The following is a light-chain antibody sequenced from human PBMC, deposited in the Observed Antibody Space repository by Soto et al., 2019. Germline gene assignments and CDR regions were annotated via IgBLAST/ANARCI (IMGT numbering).Light chain of an antibody. V-gene: IGKV1-13*02. CDR1: QDIGSA. CDR3: QQFNGFPLT. J-gene: IGKJ4*01. CDR2: DAS. Sequence: IQLTQSPSSLSASVGDRVTITCRAGQDIGSALAWYQQRPGKAPKLLLYDASNLEAGVPSRFSGSWSGTDFTLSLTSLRPEDFATYYCQQFNGFPLTFGGGTKVQIK.